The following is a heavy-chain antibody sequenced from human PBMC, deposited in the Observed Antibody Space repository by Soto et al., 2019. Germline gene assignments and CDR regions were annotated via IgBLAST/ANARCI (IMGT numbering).Heavy chain of an antibody. CDR2: TSYDGSDK. CDR1: GFIFSSHA. CDR3: ASQDYSGNSGGH. J-gene: IGHJ1*01. D-gene: IGHD4-4*01. V-gene: IGHV3-30-3*01. Sequence: QVQLVESGGSVVQPGRSPRLSCAASGFIFSSHAVYWVRQPPGKGLEWVAVTSYDGSDKYYADSVKGRFTISRDNSKRMLYLQMNRLRAEDTAVYYCASQDYSGNSGGHWGQGTLVTVSS.